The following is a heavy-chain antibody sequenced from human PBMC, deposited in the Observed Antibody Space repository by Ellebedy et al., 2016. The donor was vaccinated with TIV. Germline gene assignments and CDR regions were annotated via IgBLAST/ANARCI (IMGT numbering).Heavy chain of an antibody. Sequence: GESLKISCAASGFTFSGSAMHWVRQASGKGLEWVGRIRNKVDSYATAYAASVKGRFTISRDDSKNTAYLQMNSLKTEDTAVYFCTRENWSSHLSYWYGMDVWGQGTTVTVSS. CDR1: GFTFSGSA. V-gene: IGHV3-73*01. CDR3: TRENWSSHLSYWYGMDV. CDR2: IRNKVDSYAT. D-gene: IGHD1-1*01. J-gene: IGHJ6*02.